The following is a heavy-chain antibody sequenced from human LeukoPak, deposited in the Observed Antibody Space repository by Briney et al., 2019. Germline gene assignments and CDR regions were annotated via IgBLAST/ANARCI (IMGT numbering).Heavy chain of an antibody. CDR2: ISANNGNT. J-gene: IGHJ5*02. D-gene: IGHD6-19*01. CDR3: ARSGIAVAFNWFDP. CDR1: GYTFTSYG. Sequence: ASVKVSCKASGYTFTSYGISWVRQAPGQGLEWMGWISANNGNTNYAQKLQGRVTMTTDTSTSTAYMELRSLRSDDMAVYYCARSGIAVAFNWFDPWGQGTLVTVSS. V-gene: IGHV1-18*03.